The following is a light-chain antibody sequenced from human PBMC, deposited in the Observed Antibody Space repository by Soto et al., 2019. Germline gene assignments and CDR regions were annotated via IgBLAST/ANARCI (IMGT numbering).Light chain of an antibody. Sequence: QSVLTQPPSVSGTPGQTVTVSCSGSSSNIGSNTVHWYQQLQGAAPNILFYRDNQRRSGVPDRFAASQSGTSASLGISGLQSEDEGDYFCAAWDDSDNVLYAFGTGTRSPS. CDR3: AAWDDSDNVLYA. CDR1: SSNIGSNT. J-gene: IGLJ1*01. CDR2: RDN. V-gene: IGLV1-44*01.